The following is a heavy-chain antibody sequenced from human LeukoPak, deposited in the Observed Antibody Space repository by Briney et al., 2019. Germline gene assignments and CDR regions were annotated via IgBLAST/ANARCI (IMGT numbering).Heavy chain of an antibody. CDR1: GYSFTSYW. V-gene: IGHV5-51*01. CDR2: IYPGDSDT. D-gene: IGHD6-13*01. J-gene: IGHJ6*03. CDR3: ARHGYSSWANYYYYYYMDV. Sequence: GESLKISCKGSGYSFTSYWIGWVRQMPGKGLEWMGIIYPGDSDTRYSPSFQGQVTISADKSISTAYLQWSSLKASDTAMYYCARHGYSSWANYYYYYYMDVWGKGTTVTVSS.